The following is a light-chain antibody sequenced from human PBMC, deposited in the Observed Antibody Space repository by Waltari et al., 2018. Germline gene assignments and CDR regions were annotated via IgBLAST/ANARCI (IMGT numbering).Light chain of an antibody. CDR1: SSNIGSNI. CDR2: RND. J-gene: IGLJ2*01. V-gene: IGLV1-44*01. CDR3: AAWDDSLHAVL. Sequence: QSVLTQPPSASGTPGQRVPISCSGGSSNIGSNIVNWYTQVPGTAPQLLIYRNDQRPSGVPDRFSGSKSGTSASLAISGLQSDDEADYYCAAWDDSLHAVLFGGGTKLTAL.